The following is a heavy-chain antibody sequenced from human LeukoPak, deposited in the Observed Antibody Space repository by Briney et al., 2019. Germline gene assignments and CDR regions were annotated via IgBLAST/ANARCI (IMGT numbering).Heavy chain of an antibody. CDR3: ARDLTYYFDY. V-gene: IGHV4-4*07. CDR1: GASISSYY. D-gene: IGHD2/OR15-2a*01. J-gene: IGHJ4*02. Sequence: SETLSLTCTVSGASISSYYWSWIRQPAGKGLERIGRIYTSGGTNYNPSLKSRVTMSVDTSKNQFSLKLSSVTAADTAVYYCARDLTYYFDYWGQGTLVTVSS. CDR2: IYTSGGT.